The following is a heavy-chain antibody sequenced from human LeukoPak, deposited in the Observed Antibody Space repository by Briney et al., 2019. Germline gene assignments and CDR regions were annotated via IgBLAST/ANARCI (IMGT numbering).Heavy chain of an antibody. V-gene: IGHV3-23*01. CDR1: GFTFSSYS. D-gene: IGHD3-16*01. Sequence: GGALRLSCAAPGFTFSSYSMSWVRQAPGEGVGWVSAISGRGGSTYYADSVKGRFTISRDNSKNTLYLQMNSLRAEDTAVYYCAKPPPGGGKHPLDYWGRGTLVTVSS. J-gene: IGHJ4*02. CDR3: AKPPPGGGKHPLDY. CDR2: ISGRGGST.